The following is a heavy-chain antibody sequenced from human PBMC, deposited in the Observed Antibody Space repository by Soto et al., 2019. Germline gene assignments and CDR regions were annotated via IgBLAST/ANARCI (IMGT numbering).Heavy chain of an antibody. CDR3: AKALGELSPESYDY. CDR1: GFTFSSYA. CDR2: ISYDGSDK. D-gene: IGHD3-16*02. V-gene: IGHV3-30*18. Sequence: QVQLVESGGGVVQPGRSLRLSCAASGFTFSSYAMHWVRQAPGKGLEWVAVISYDGSDKYYADSVKGRFTISRDNSKNTLNLQMNSLRADDTAVYYCAKALGELSPESYDYWGQGTLITVS. J-gene: IGHJ4*02.